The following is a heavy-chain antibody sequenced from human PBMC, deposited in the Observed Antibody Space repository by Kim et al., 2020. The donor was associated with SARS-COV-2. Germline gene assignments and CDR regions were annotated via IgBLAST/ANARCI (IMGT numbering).Heavy chain of an antibody. CDR2: IYYSGST. V-gene: IGHV4-59*01. Sequence: SETLSLTCTVSGGSISSYYWSWIRQPPGKGLEWMGYIYYSGSTNYNPSLKSRVTITVDTSKNQFSLKLSSVNAADTAVYYCSRGQVSSRGYYLYYFDYGGQGTLVTVSS. CDR3: SRGQVSSRGYYLYYFDY. J-gene: IGHJ4*02. CDR1: GGSISSYY. D-gene: IGHD3-22*01.